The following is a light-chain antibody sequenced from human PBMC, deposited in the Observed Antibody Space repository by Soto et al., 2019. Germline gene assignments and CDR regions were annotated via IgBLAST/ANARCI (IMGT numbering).Light chain of an antibody. J-gene: IGKJ5*01. CDR2: WAS. Sequence: DFVMTQSPDSLAVSLGERATINCKSSQSVLSSANNKNYLAWYKHKPGQPPKLLIYWASTRESGVPDRFSGSGSGTDFTLTISSLQAEDVADYYCQQYHTGPITFGQGTRLEIK. V-gene: IGKV4-1*01. CDR3: QQYHTGPIT. CDR1: QSVLSSANNKNY.